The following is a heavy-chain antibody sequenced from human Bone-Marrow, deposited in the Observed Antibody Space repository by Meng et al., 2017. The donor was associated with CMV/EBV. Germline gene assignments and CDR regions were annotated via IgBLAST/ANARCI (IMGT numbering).Heavy chain of an antibody. CDR3: AKLDTVTVNS. J-gene: IGHJ4*02. CDR2: IRFNGKNE. V-gene: IGHV3-30*02. CDR1: EFTFSKYW. D-gene: IGHD4-11*01. Sequence: GGSLRLSCAASEFTFSKYWMSWVRQAPGKGLEWVAFIRFNGKNEYYADSVRGRFTISRDNSKNTVYLQMSSLKTEDTALYYCAKLDTVTVNSWGQGTLVTVSS.